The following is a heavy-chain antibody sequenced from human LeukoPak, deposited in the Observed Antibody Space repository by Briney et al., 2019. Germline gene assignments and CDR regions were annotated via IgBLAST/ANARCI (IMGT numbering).Heavy chain of an antibody. Sequence: PGGSLRLSCAASGFTASSNYMSWVRQAPGKGLEWVSVIYSDDRTYYADSVKGRFTISRHTSKKTLFLQMNSLRAEDTAVYCCARGRQGRGVNWGQGTLVTVSS. CDR1: GFTASSNY. CDR3: ARGRQGRGVN. D-gene: IGHD3-10*01. V-gene: IGHV3-53*04. CDR2: IYSDDRT. J-gene: IGHJ4*02.